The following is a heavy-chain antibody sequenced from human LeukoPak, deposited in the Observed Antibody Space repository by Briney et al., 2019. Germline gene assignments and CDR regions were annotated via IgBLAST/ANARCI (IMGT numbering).Heavy chain of an antibody. D-gene: IGHD3-3*01. CDR1: GYSISSGYY. Sequence: SETLSLTCTVSGYSISSGYYWGWIRQPAGKGLEWIGRIYPSGNTNYNPSLKSRLTISLDTSKNQFSLNLKSVTAADTAMYYCARDGVVTMELDSWGQGTLVTVSS. CDR2: IYPSGNT. V-gene: IGHV4-38-2*02. J-gene: IGHJ4*02. CDR3: ARDGVVTMELDS.